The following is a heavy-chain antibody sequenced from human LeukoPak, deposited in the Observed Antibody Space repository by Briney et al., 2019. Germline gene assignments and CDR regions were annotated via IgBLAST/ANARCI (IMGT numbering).Heavy chain of an antibody. CDR3: ARVALFGSGSYYWFDP. Sequence: SETLSLTCTVSGGSISGHYWSWIRQPAGKGLEWIGRIYMTGSTNYNPSLKSRVTMSVDMSKNQFSLKLSSVTAADTADYFCARVALFGSGSYYWFDPWGQGTLVTVSS. CDR1: GGSISGHY. V-gene: IGHV4-4*07. D-gene: IGHD3-10*01. J-gene: IGHJ5*02. CDR2: IYMTGST.